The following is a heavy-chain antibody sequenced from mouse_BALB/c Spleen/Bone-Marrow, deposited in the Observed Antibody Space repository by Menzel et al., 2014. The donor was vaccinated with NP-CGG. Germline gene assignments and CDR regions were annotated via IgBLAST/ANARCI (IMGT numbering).Heavy chain of an antibody. CDR3: ASYVYGYYFDY. Sequence: EVKLVESGAELVKPGASVKLSCTASGFNIKDTYMHWVKQRPEQGLEWIGRIDPANGNTKYDPKFQGKATITADTSSNTAYLQLSSLTSEDTAVYYCASYVYGYYFDYRGQGTTLTVSS. D-gene: IGHD2-2*01. J-gene: IGHJ2*01. CDR2: IDPANGNT. V-gene: IGHV14-3*02. CDR1: GFNIKDTY.